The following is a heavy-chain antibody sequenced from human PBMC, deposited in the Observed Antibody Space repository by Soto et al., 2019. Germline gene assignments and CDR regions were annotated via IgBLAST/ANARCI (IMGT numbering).Heavy chain of an antibody. V-gene: IGHV4-61*05. CDR1: GGSISSSSYY. CDR2: IYNSGRY. Sequence: SLTCTVSGGSISSSSYYWGWIRQSPDKGLEWIGYIYNSGRYNYNPSLESRLTISIDTSKNQFSLRLASVTAADTAVYYCARTLPNRQLFDSWSQGTLVTVSS. J-gene: IGHJ4*02. D-gene: IGHD1-1*01. CDR3: ARTLPNRQLFDS.